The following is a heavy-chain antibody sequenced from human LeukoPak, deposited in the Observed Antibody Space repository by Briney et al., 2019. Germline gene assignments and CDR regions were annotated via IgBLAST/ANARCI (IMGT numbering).Heavy chain of an antibody. V-gene: IGHV3-30-3*01. D-gene: IGHD1-26*01. Sequence: GGSLRLSCAASGFTFSSYAMHWVRQAPGKGLEWVAVISHDGSNKYYADSVKGRFTISRDNSKNTLYLQMNSLRAEDTAVYYCARDGRGSHAFDIWGQGTMVTVSS. CDR2: ISHDGSNK. J-gene: IGHJ3*02. CDR1: GFTFSSYA. CDR3: ARDGRGSHAFDI.